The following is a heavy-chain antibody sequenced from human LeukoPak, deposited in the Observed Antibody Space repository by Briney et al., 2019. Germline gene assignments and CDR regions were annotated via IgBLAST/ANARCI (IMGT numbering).Heavy chain of an antibody. CDR2: IYPGDSDT. J-gene: IGHJ4*02. Sequence: GESLKISCKGSGYSFTTYWIAWVRQLPGKGLEWMGIIYPGDSDTRYSPSFQGQVTISADKSISTAYLQRSSLKASDTAIYYCARHIALTSGLDYWGQGTLVTVSS. V-gene: IGHV5-51*01. CDR3: ARHIALTSGLDY. D-gene: IGHD5-12*01. CDR1: GYSFTTYW.